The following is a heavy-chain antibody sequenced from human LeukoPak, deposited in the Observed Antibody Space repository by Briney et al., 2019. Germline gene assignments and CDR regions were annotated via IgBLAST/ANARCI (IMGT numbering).Heavy chain of an antibody. D-gene: IGHD3-10*01. CDR1: GGTFSSYV. J-gene: IGHJ3*02. CDR3: AKDSWFGASKAFDI. Sequence: ASVKVSCKASGGTFSSYVISWVRQAPGQGLEWMGGIIPIFGTANYAQKFQGRVTITADKSTSTAYMELSSLRSEDTAVYYCAKDSWFGASKAFDIWGQGTMVTVSS. V-gene: IGHV1-69*06. CDR2: IIPIFGTA.